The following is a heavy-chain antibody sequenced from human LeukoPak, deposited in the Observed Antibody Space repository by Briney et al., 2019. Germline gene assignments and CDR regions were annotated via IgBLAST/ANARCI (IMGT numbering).Heavy chain of an antibody. V-gene: IGHV1-18*01. CDR3: ARAVRDDFWSGHNWFDP. CDR1: GYTFTSYG. Sequence: GASVKVSCKASGYTFTSYGISWVRQAPGQGLEWMGWISAYNGNTNYAQKLQGRVTMTRDTSISTAYMELSRLRSDDTAVYYCARAVRDDFWSGHNWFDPWGQGTLVTVSS. D-gene: IGHD3-3*01. CDR2: ISAYNGNT. J-gene: IGHJ5*02.